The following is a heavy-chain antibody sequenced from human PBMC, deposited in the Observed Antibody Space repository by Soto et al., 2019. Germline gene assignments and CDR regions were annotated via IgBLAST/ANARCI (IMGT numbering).Heavy chain of an antibody. J-gene: IGHJ4*02. V-gene: IGHV4-30-4*01. CDR3: AGGPSGDKVDS. Sequence: QVQLQESGPGLVKPSQTLSLTCTVSGGSISTVDYWWSWIRQSPDMGLEWIGHIYDGGRTYNNPSLESRVTMSVDTSRSQLSLTLSSVSAADTAVYYCAGGPSGDKVDSWGQGPLVTVSS. CDR1: GGSISTVDYW. CDR2: IYDGGRT. D-gene: IGHD7-27*01.